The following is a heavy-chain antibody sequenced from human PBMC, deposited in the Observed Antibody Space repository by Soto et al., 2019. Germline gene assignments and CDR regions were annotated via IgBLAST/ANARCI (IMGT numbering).Heavy chain of an antibody. Sequence: GGSLRLSCAASGFTFSSYGMHWVRQAPGKGLEWVAVIWYDGSNKYYADSVKGRFTISRDNSKNTLYLQMNSLRAEDTAVYYCARDPGVVAARASTYYYYGMDVWGQGTTVTVSS. J-gene: IGHJ6*02. D-gene: IGHD6-6*01. CDR3: ARDPGVVAARASTYYYYGMDV. CDR1: GFTFSSYG. V-gene: IGHV3-33*01. CDR2: IWYDGSNK.